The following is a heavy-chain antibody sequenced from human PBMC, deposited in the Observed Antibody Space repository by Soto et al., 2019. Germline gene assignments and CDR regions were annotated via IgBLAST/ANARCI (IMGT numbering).Heavy chain of an antibody. V-gene: IGHV3-21*01. D-gene: IGHD3-10*01. Sequence: GGSLRLSCAASGFTFSSYSMNWVRQAPGKGLEWVSSISSSSSYIYYADSVKGRFTISRDNAKNSLYLQMNSLRAEDTAVYYCAREGYGSGSYYNPGSGGSITPKNRYYYYGMDVWGQGTTVTVSS. CDR3: AREGYGSGSYYNPGSGGSITPKNRYYYYGMDV. CDR2: ISSSSSYI. CDR1: GFTFSSYS. J-gene: IGHJ6*02.